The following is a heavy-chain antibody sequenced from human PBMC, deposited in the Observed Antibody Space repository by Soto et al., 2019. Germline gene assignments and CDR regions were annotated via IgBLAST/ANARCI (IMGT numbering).Heavy chain of an antibody. D-gene: IGHD3-3*01. J-gene: IGHJ6*02. Sequence: PGGSLRLSCAASGFDFRNYAMSWVRHASGKGLEWVSVISGSGVTTYYADSVKGRLTISRDSSRDTLYLQINSLRAEYTAVYYCAKVCKLSDFWSGYYSDYNYFGMDAWGQGTTVTVSS. CDR2: ISGSGVTT. V-gene: IGHV3-23*01. CDR3: AKVCKLSDFWSGYYSDYNYFGMDA. CDR1: GFDFRNYA.